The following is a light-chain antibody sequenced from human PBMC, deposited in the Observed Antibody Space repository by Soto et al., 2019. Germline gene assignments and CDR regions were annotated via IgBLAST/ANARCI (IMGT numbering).Light chain of an antibody. Sequence: IQMTQSPSSLSASVGDRVTITCRASQGIRSDLGWFQQKPGKAPKLLISATSILQSGVPSRFSGSGSGTDFTLTISGXQPEDLASYYCLQDYTYPWTFGQGTKVDIK. CDR3: LQDYTYPWT. J-gene: IGKJ1*01. V-gene: IGKV1-6*01. CDR2: ATS. CDR1: QGIRSD.